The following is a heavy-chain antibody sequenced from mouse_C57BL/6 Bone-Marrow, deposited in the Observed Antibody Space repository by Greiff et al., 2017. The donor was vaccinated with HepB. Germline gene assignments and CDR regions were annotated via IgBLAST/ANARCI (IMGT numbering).Heavy chain of an antibody. Sequence: QVQLQQPGAELVRPGSSVKLSCKASGYTFTSYWMHWVKQRPIQGLEWIGNIDPSDSETHYNQKFKDKATLTLDKSSIKAYMQLSSLTSEDSAVYYCARSYYYGSRGGFAYWGQGTLVTVSA. D-gene: IGHD1-1*01. V-gene: IGHV1-52*01. J-gene: IGHJ3*01. CDR1: GYTFTSYW. CDR3: ARSYYYGSRGGFAY. CDR2: IDPSDSET.